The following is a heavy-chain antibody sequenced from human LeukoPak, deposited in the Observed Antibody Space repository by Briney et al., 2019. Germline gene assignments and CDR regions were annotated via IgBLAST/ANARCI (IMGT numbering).Heavy chain of an antibody. CDR3: ARYYSSTRRGDYWFDP. CDR1: GGSFSGYF. V-gene: IGHV4-34*01. CDR2: ISHSGST. D-gene: IGHD6-13*01. Sequence: PSETLSLTCAVCGGSFSGYFWSWIRQPPGKGLEWIGEISHSGSTNYNPSLKSRVTISVDTSKNQFSLKVNSVTAADTAVYYCARYYSSTRRGDYWFDPWGQGTLVTVSS. J-gene: IGHJ5*02.